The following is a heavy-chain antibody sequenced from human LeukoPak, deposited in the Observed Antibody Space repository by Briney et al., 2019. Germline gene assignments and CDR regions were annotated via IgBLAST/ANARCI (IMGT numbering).Heavy chain of an antibody. J-gene: IGHJ5*02. Sequence: GGSLRLSCAASGFTFSSYSMNWVRQAPGKGLEWVSSISSSSSYIYYADSVKGRFTISRDNAKNSLYLQMNSLRAEDTAVYYCAREARAFSSGGSWFDPWGQGTLVTVSS. V-gene: IGHV3-21*01. CDR3: AREARAFSSGGSWFDP. CDR1: GFTFSSYS. D-gene: IGHD6-19*01. CDR2: ISSSSSYI.